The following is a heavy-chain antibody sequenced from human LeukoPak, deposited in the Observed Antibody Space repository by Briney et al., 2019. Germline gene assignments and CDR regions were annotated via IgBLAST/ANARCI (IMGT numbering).Heavy chain of an antibody. CDR1: GFTFSSYA. CDR2: ISGSGGST. D-gene: IGHD5-18*01. J-gene: IGHJ4*02. CDR3: AKSVHSAMVTGYFDY. V-gene: IGHV3-23*01. Sequence: PGGSLRLSCAASGFTFSSYAMSWVRQAPGKGLEWVSAISGSGGSTYYADSVKGRFTISRDNSKNTLYLQMNNLRAEDTAVYYCAKSVHSAMVTGYFDYWGQGTLVTVSS.